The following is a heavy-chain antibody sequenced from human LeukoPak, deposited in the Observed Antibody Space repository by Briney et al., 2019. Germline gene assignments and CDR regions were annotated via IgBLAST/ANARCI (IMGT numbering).Heavy chain of an antibody. CDR3: ARDQRVTGRPDIDY. D-gene: IGHD6-6*01. CDR1: GLTFRNHW. V-gene: IGHV3-74*03. Sequence: GGSLRLSCAASGLTFRNHWMHWVRQTPGKGLVWVSRISSDGSSTTYADSVKGRFTISRDNARSTLYLQMNNLRAEDTAMYYCARDQRVTGRPDIDYWGQGTLVIVSS. J-gene: IGHJ4*02. CDR2: ISSDGSST.